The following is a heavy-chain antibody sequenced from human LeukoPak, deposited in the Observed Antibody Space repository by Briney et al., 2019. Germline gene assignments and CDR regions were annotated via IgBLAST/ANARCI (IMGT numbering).Heavy chain of an antibody. CDR3: ARDRRAGDFDY. D-gene: IGHD3-10*01. Sequence: QPGGSLRLSCAASGFTFSSYSMNWVRQAPGKGLEWVSSVSSGSSYIYYADSVKGRFTISRDNAKNSLYLQMNSLRAEDTAVYYCARDRRAGDFDYWGQGTLVTVSS. V-gene: IGHV3-21*01. J-gene: IGHJ4*02. CDR1: GFTFSSYS. CDR2: VSSGSSYI.